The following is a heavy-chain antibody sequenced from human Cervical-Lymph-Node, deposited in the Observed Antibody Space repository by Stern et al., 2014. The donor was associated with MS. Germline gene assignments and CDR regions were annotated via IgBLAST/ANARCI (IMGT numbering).Heavy chain of an antibody. J-gene: IGHJ6*02. V-gene: IGHV1-69*12. Sequence: QVQLVQSGAEVRKPGSSVKVSCKASGGTFSSYPIIWVRQAPGQGLEWMGGIIPIFGTANYAQKFQGRVTITADDSSSTAYMELSSLRSEDTAVYYCASPVTLTVCAMDVWGQGTTVTVSS. D-gene: IGHD4-17*01. CDR2: IIPIFGTA. CDR1: GGTFSSYP. CDR3: ASPVTLTVCAMDV.